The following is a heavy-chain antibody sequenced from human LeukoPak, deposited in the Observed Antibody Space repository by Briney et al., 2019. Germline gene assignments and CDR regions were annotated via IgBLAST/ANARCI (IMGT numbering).Heavy chain of an antibody. Sequence: GGSLRLSCAASGFTFSNYAMSWVRQAPGKGLEWVSSISDSGGSTYHADSVKGQFTISRDNFKNTLYLQMNSLRAEDTAVYYCAKVRFALIRGEIDYWGQGTLVTVSS. V-gene: IGHV3-23*01. D-gene: IGHD3-10*01. CDR3: AKVRFALIRGEIDY. CDR2: ISDSGGST. J-gene: IGHJ4*02. CDR1: GFTFSNYA.